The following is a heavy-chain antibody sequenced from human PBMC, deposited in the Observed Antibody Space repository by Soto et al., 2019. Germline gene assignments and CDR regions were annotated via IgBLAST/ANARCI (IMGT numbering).Heavy chain of an antibody. Sequence: PGGSLRLSCAASGLPFSSYAMSGVRQAPGKGLEWVSAISGSGGSTYYADSVNGRFTISRDNSKNTLYLQMNSLRAEDTAVYYCAKDMWGTLDPCGQGTLVTVSS. CDR1: GLPFSSYA. CDR3: AKDMWGTLDP. D-gene: IGHD7-27*01. J-gene: IGHJ5*02. CDR2: ISGSGGST. V-gene: IGHV3-23*01.